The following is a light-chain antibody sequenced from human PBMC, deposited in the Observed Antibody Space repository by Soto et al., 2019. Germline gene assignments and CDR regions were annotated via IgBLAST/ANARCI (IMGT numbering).Light chain of an antibody. J-gene: IGLJ1*01. CDR1: SSNIGAGYD. Sequence: QSVLAQPPSVSGALGQRVTISCTGSSSNIGAGYDVHWYQQLPGTAPKLLIYGNSNRPSGVPDRFSGSKSGTSASLAITGLQAEDEADYYCQSYDSSLSGSIVFGTGTKLTVL. CDR3: QSYDSSLSGSIV. CDR2: GNS. V-gene: IGLV1-40*01.